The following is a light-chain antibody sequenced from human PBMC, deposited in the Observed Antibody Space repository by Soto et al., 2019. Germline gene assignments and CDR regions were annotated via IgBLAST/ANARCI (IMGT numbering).Light chain of an antibody. J-gene: IGKJ1*01. V-gene: IGKV3-15*01. Sequence: EIVMTQYPATLSVSPGERATLSCRASQSVSSNLAWYQQKPGQAPRLLIYGASTRDTGIPARFSGSGSGTEFTLTISSLQSEDFAVYDCQQYNNWPWTFGQGTQVEIK. CDR2: GAS. CDR3: QQYNNWPWT. CDR1: QSVSSN.